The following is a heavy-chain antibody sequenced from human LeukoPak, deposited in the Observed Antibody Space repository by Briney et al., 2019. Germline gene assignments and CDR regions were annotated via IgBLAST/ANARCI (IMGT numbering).Heavy chain of an antibody. Sequence: MSSETLSLTCTVSGGSISSYYWSWIRQPPGKGLEWIGYIYYSGSTAYNPSLKSRVTISVDTSKNHFPLNLSSVTAADTGVYYCARDLRGSAAFDIWGQGTKVTVSS. CDR3: ARDLRGSAAFDI. CDR2: IYYSGST. J-gene: IGHJ3*02. D-gene: IGHD2-15*01. V-gene: IGHV4-59*01. CDR1: GGSISSYY.